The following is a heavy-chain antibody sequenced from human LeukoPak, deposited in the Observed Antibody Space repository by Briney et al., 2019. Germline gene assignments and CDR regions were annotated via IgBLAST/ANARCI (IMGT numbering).Heavy chain of an antibody. CDR2: IHHGGNT. CDR3: ARGLVGGYNFDY. CDR1: GGSFRGYY. D-gene: IGHD3-22*01. Sequence: KPSETLSLTCAAYGGSFRGYYWSWIRQPPGKGLEWIGEIHHGGNTSQNPSLKTRVTISIDTSKNQFSLKLTSVTAADTAVYYCARGLVGGYNFDYWGQGTLVTVSS. V-gene: IGHV4-34*01. J-gene: IGHJ4*02.